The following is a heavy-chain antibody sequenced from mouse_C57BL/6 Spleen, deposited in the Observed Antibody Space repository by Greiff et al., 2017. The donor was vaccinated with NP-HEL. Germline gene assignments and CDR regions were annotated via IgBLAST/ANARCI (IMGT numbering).Heavy chain of an antibody. D-gene: IGHD1-1*01. Sequence: QVQLQQPGAELVKPGASVKLSCKASGYTFTSYWMHWVKQRPGRGLEWIGGIDPNSGGTKYNEKFKSKAILTVDKTSSTAYMQISSLTDEDSADYYCARGGYNGSTYAMDYWGPGTSVTVSS. CDR1: GYTFTSYW. J-gene: IGHJ4*01. CDR2: IDPNSGGT. V-gene: IGHV1-72*01. CDR3: ARGGYNGSTYAMDY.